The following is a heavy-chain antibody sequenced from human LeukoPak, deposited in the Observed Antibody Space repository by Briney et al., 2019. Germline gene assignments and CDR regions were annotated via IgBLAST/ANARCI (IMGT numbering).Heavy chain of an antibody. CDR2: INPNSGGT. V-gene: IGHV1-2*02. CDR1: GYTFTGYY. Sequence: GASVKVSCKASGYTFTGYYMHWVRQAPGQGLEWMGWINPNSGGTNYAQKFQGRVTMTRDTSISTAYMELSRLRSDDTAVYYCARLPRMQQLVLDYYYYGMDVWGQGTTVTVSS. J-gene: IGHJ6*02. CDR3: ARLPRMQQLVLDYYYYGMDV. D-gene: IGHD6-13*01.